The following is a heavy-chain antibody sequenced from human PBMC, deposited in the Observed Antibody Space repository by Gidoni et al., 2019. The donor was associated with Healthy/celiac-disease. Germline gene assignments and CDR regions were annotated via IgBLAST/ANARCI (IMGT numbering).Heavy chain of an antibody. J-gene: IGHJ6*02. Sequence: QVQLVQSGAEVKKPGASVKVSCKASGYTCTSYYMPWVRQAPGQGLEWMGIINPSGGSTSYAQKFQGRVTMTRDTSTSTVYMELSSLRSEDTAVYYCARERNYYGSGTLGYYYGMDVWGQGTTVTVSS. CDR2: INPSGGST. D-gene: IGHD3-10*01. V-gene: IGHV1-46*01. CDR3: ARERNYYGSGTLGYYYGMDV. CDR1: GYTCTSYY.